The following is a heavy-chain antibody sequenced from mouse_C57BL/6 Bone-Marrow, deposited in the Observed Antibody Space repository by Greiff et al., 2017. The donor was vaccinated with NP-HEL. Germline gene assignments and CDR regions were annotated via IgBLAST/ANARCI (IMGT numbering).Heavy chain of an antibody. V-gene: IGHV5-12*01. D-gene: IGHD1-1*01. CDR1: GFTFSDYY. J-gene: IGHJ2*01. CDR3: ALDYYGSPYFDD. CDR2: ISNGGGSP. Sequence: EVQLVESGGGLVQPGGSLKLSCAASGFTFSDYYMYWVRQTPEKRLEWVAYISNGGGSPYYPDTVKGRFTISRDNAKNTLYLQMSRLKSDDTAMYYCALDYYGSPYFDDWGQGTTRTVSS.